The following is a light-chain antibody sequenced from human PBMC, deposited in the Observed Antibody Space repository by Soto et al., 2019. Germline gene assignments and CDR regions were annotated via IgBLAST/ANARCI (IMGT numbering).Light chain of an antibody. V-gene: IGLV2-14*01. CDR2: DVS. CDR3: SSYTSSSTDYV. CDR1: TSDGGGYNY. Sequence: QSVLAQPSSLSGAPGQSITLPCTGNTSDGGGYNYFSWYQQHPGKAPKLMIYDVSNRPSGVSNRFSGSKSGNTASLTISGLQAEDEADYYCSSYTSSSTDYVFGTGTKVTVL. J-gene: IGLJ1*01.